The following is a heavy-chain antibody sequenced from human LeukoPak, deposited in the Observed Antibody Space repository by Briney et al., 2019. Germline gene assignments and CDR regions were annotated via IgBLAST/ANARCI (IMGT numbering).Heavy chain of an antibody. V-gene: IGHV3-64*01. J-gene: IGHJ3*02. D-gene: IGHD6-6*01. Sequence: GGSLRLSCAASGFTFSSYAMHWVRQAPGKGLEYVSAISSNGGSTYYANSVKGRFTISRDNSKNTLYLQMGSLRAEDMAVYYCARSYSSSFIAFDIWGQGTMVTVSS. CDR1: GFTFSSYA. CDR3: ARSYSSSFIAFDI. CDR2: ISSNGGST.